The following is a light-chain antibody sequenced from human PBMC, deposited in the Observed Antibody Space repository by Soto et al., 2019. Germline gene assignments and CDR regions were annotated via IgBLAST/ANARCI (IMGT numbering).Light chain of an antibody. CDR3: QQYNNLPTDN. Sequence: EIILTQSPASLSVSPGERATLSCRASQSVNNNLAWYQQKPGQAPRLLIYGASTRATGIPGRFRGSGSGTEFTLTITSLQSEDFAVYFCQQYNNLPTDNFGQGTKLEIK. CDR2: GAS. V-gene: IGKV3-15*01. J-gene: IGKJ2*01. CDR1: QSVNNN.